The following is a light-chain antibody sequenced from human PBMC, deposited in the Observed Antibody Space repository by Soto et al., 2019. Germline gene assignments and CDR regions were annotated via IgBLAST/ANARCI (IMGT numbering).Light chain of an antibody. CDR3: HPYDHDNQV. Sequence: NFMLTQPHSVSESPGKTVTISCTRSSGSIASNYVQWFQHRPGSSPTPVIYEDNQRPSGVPDRFSGSIDISSNSASLTISGLKTDDEADYYCHPYDHDNQVFGGGTKLTVL. V-gene: IGLV6-57*01. CDR2: EDN. J-gene: IGLJ2*01. CDR1: SGSIASNY.